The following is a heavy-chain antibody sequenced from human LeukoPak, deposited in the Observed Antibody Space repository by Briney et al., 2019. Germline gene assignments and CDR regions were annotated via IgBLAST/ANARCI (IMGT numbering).Heavy chain of an antibody. Sequence: ASVKVSCKALGYTSTGYCMYWGHEAPGQGLEWMGWINPNSGGTNYAQKFQGRVTMTRDTSISTAYMELSRLRSDDTAVYYCARDRAEAVAPCGQGTLVTVSS. CDR2: INPNSGGT. CDR1: GYTSTGYC. J-gene: IGHJ5*02. V-gene: IGHV1-2*02. CDR3: ARDRAEAVAP. D-gene: IGHD1-14*01.